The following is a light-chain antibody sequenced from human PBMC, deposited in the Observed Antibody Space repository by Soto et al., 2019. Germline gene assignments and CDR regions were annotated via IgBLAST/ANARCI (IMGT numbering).Light chain of an antibody. J-gene: IGLJ2*01. Sequence: QSALTQPASVSGSPGQSITISCTGTSSDVGAYKYVSWYQHHPGKAPKLIIYEVNSRPSGVSSRFSGSKSGNTASLTISGLQADGEADYYCNSYTRNTGLLFGGGTQVT. CDR2: EVN. V-gene: IGLV2-14*01. CDR3: NSYTRNTGLL. CDR1: SSDVGAYKY.